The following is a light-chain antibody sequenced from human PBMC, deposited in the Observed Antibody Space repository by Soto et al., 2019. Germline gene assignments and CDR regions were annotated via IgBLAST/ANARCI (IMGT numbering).Light chain of an antibody. V-gene: IGLV2-8*01. CDR2: EIN. CDR3: SSFAGSNNFPYV. J-gene: IGLJ1*01. Sequence: QSVLTQPPSASGSPGQSGTISCTGTSSDVGAYDYVSWYQQHPGKTPKLMIYEINKRPSGVPDRFSGSKSGDTASLTVSGLQAEDEADYYCSSFAGSNNFPYVFGTGTKV. CDR1: SSDVGAYDY.